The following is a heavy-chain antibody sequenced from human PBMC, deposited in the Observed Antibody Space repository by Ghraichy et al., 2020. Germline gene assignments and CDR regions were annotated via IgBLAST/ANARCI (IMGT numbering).Heavy chain of an antibody. V-gene: IGHV4-59*01. CDR1: GGSISSYY. CDR3: ARVKRDILTGYADFYYYYYGMDV. J-gene: IGHJ6*02. D-gene: IGHD3-9*01. Sequence: SETLSLTFTVSGGSISSYYWSWIRQPPGKGLEWIGYIYYSGSTNYNPSLKSRVTISVDTSKNQFSLKLSSVTAADTAVYYCARVKRDILTGYADFYYYYYGMDVWGQGTTVTVSS. CDR2: IYYSGST.